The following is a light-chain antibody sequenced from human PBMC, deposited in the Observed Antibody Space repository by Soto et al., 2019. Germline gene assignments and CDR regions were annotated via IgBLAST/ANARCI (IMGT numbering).Light chain of an antibody. CDR3: LQGTHWPWT. CDR1: QSLVDSDGNTY. J-gene: IGKJ1*01. Sequence: DVVVTQSPLALPVTRGQPASISCRSTQSLVDSDGNTYLTWLQQRPGQSPRRLIYKVSNRDSGVPDRFSGSGSGTDFTLTISGVEAEDVGVYYCLQGTHWPWTLGQGNQVEIK. CDR2: KVS. V-gene: IGKV2-30*01.